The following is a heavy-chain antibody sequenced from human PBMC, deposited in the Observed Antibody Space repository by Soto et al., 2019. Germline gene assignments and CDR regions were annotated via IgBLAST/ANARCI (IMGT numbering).Heavy chain of an antibody. J-gene: IGHJ4*02. D-gene: IGHD1-1*01. Sequence: QVHLAQSGAEVKKPGASVKVSCQGSGYAFTTYGITWVRQAPGQGLEWMGWISAHNGNTNYAQKLQGRVTVTRDTFTSTAYMELRSLRYDDTAVYYCARGRYGDYWGQGALVTVSS. CDR1: GYAFTTYG. CDR2: ISAHNGNT. CDR3: ARGRYGDY. V-gene: IGHV1-18*01.